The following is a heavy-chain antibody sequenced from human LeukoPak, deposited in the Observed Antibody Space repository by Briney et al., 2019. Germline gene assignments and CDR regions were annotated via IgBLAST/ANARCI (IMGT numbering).Heavy chain of an antibody. CDR3: ARDQATVSTPWFDY. CDR1: GYTFTNYY. D-gene: IGHD4-17*01. CDR2: INPNSGGT. Sequence: EASVKVSCKASGYTFTNYYMHWVRQAPGQGLEWMGWINPNSGGTNSAQKFQGRVTMTRDTSISTAYMELSSLRSDDTAVYYCARDQATVSTPWFDYWGQGTLVTVSS. J-gene: IGHJ4*02. V-gene: IGHV1-2*02.